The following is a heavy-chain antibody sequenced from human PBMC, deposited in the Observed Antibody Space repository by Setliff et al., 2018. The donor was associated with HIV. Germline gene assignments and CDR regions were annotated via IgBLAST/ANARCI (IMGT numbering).Heavy chain of an antibody. D-gene: IGHD2-2*01. J-gene: IGHJ4*02. CDR3: AREGGYCSSATCFGFDS. V-gene: IGHV4-38-2*02. CDR1: GYSLDSGYY. CDR2: IYYGGHT. Sequence: SETLSLTCTVSGYSLDSGYYWAWIRQPPGKGPEWIGSIYYGGHTYHNPSLKSRVTLSLDTSVNKFSLNLTSVTAADTAMYYCAREGGYCSSATCFGFDSWGQGTLVTVSS.